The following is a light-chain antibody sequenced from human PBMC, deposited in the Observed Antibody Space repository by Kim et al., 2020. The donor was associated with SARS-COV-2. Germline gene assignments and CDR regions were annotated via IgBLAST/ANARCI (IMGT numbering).Light chain of an antibody. J-gene: IGKJ5*01. Sequence: DIQMTQSPSSLSASVGDRVTITCRASQSISSYLNWYQQKPGKAPKLLIYAASSLQSGVPSRFSGSGSGTDFTLTISSLHPEDIATYYCQHYGDLPITFGQGTRLEIK. V-gene: IGKV1-39*01. CDR1: QSISSY. CDR3: QHYGDLPIT. CDR2: AAS.